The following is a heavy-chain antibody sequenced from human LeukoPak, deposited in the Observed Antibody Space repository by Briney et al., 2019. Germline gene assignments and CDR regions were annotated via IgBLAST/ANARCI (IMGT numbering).Heavy chain of an antibody. J-gene: IGHJ6*02. D-gene: IGHD3-10*01. V-gene: IGHV4-59*01. Sequence: LETPSLTCTVSGGSISSFYWGWVRQPPREGLEGIGDIFYSGGTNYNPSLKSRVTISVDTSKNQFSLKLSSVTAADTAVYYCARDSGVTMVRGVRYYYYYGMDVWGQGTTVTVSS. CDR1: GGSISSFY. CDR2: IFYSGGT. CDR3: ARDSGVTMVRGVRYYYYYGMDV.